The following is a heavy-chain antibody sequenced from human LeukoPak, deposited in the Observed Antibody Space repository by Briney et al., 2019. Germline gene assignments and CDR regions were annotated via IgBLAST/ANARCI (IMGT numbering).Heavy chain of an antibody. D-gene: IGHD3-3*01. CDR1: GASLSSYY. V-gene: IGHV4-59*01. J-gene: IGHJ5*02. CDR2: ISGTGKT. Sequence: PSETLSLTCSVFGASLSSYYWDWLRQPPGKGLEWIGYISGTGKTDSNPSLKSRVTISLGTSKKQFSLRLRSVTAADSAVYYCSRRYYETFATWGPGIVVSVSS. CDR3: SRRYYETFAT.